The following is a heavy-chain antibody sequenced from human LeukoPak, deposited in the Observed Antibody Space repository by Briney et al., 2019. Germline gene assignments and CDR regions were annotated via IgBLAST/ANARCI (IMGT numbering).Heavy chain of an antibody. CDR2: ISSSGNTI. CDR1: GFTFSDYY. Sequence: GGSLRLSCAASGFTFSDYYMSWIRQAPGEGLEWVSYISSSGNTIYYVDSVKGRFTISRDNAKNSLYLQMNSLRAEDTAVYYCARERKGYYDSSGYYYLGGSFDYWGQGTLDTVSS. CDR3: ARERKGYYDSSGYYYLGGSFDY. V-gene: IGHV3-11*01. D-gene: IGHD3-22*01. J-gene: IGHJ4*02.